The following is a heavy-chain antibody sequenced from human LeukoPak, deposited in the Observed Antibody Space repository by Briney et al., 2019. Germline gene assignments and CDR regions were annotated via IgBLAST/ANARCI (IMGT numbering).Heavy chain of an antibody. J-gene: IGHJ4*02. CDR2: ISYDGSNK. CDR3: AKDLGIAAAPRGY. Sequence: PGGSLRLSCAASGFTFNKYTMNWVRQAPGKGLEWVAVISYDGSNKYYADSVKGRFTTSRDNSKNTLYLQMISLRAEDTAVYYCAKDLGIAAAPRGYWGQGTLVTVSS. V-gene: IGHV3-30*04. CDR1: GFTFNKYT. D-gene: IGHD6-13*01.